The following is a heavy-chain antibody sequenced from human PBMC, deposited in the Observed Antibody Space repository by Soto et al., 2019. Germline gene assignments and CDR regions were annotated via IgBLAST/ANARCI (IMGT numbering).Heavy chain of an antibody. CDR1: GYTFTSYD. J-gene: IGHJ3*02. CDR2: MNPNSGNT. CDR3: ARGGLRYFDWSPHAFDI. Sequence: ASVKVSCKASGYTFTSYDINWVRQATGQGLEWMGWMNPNSGNTGYAQKFQGRVTMTRNTSISTAYMELSSLRSEDTAVYYCARGGLRYFDWSPHAFDIWGQGTMVTVSS. D-gene: IGHD3-9*01. V-gene: IGHV1-8*01.